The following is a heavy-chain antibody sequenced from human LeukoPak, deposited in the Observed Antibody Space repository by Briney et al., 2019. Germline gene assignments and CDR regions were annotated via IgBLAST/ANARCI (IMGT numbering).Heavy chain of an antibody. D-gene: IGHD6-19*01. CDR1: GGSINNYY. Sequence: SETLSLTCTVSGGSINNYYWNWIRQPPGKGLEWIGYIHFSGSSRYNPSLKSRVTISLDTSKNELSLNLSSATAADTAVYYCARGGIAVAWGWFDPWGQGTLVTVSS. CDR2: IHFSGSS. V-gene: IGHV4-59*08. CDR3: ARGGIAVAWGWFDP. J-gene: IGHJ5*02.